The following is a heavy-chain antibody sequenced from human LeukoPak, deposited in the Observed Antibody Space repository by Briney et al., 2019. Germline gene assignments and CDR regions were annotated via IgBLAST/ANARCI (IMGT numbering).Heavy chain of an antibody. CDR1: GYSFTNYG. CDR2: ISGYNANA. J-gene: IGHJ5*02. V-gene: IGHV1-18*01. Sequence: ASVKVSCKASGYSFTNYGITWIREAPGQGPEWLGWISGYNANAHYAQNVQGRVTLTTDTSTNTAYMELRGLASDDTAMYYCARVGRGCSSIRCYWEDWFDPWGQGTLVIVSS. D-gene: IGHD2-2*01. CDR3: ARVGRGCSSIRCYWEDWFDP.